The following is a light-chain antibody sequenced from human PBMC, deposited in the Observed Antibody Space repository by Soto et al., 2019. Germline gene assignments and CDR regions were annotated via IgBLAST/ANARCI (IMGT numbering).Light chain of an antibody. CDR2: EVS. J-gene: IGLJ2*01. CDR1: SSDVGAYNY. CDR3: SSYTTSSTLVV. Sequence: QSVLTQPASVSGSPGQSITISCTGTSSDVGAYNYVSWYQQHPGKAPKLMIYEVSNRPSGVSNRFSGSKSGNTASLTISGLQAEDEGDYYCSSYTTSSTLVVFGGGTQLTVL. V-gene: IGLV2-14*01.